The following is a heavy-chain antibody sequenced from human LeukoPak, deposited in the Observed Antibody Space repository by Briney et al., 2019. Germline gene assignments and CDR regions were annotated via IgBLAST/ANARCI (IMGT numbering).Heavy chain of an antibody. CDR2: IIPIFGTA. CDR1: GGTFSSYA. D-gene: IGHD3-22*01. CDR3: ARDHNYYDSSGYYLHNLYYFDY. V-gene: IGHV1-69*01. Sequence: ASVKVSCKASGGTFSSYAISWVRQAPGQGLEWMGGIIPIFGTANYAQKFQGRVTITADESTSTAYMELSSLRSEDTAVYYCARDHNYYDSSGYYLHNLYYFDYWGQGTLVTVSS. J-gene: IGHJ4*02.